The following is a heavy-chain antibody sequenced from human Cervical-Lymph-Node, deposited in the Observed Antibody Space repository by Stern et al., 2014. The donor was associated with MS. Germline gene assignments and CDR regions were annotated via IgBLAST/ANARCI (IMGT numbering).Heavy chain of an antibody. CDR2: ISYDGGNK. J-gene: IGHJ6*02. CDR3: ARDLGRTRRGGPRYYYYGMDV. CDR1: GFMFDLYA. D-gene: IGHD1-7*01. Sequence: VQLVDSGGGVVQPGRSLRLSCAASGFMFDLYAMHWVRQAPGKGLEWVAVISYDGGNKYYTDSVEGRFTISRDNDKNTLYLQMNSLRPEDTALYYCARDLGRTRRGGPRYYYYGMDVWGQGTAVTVSS. V-gene: IGHV3-30*10.